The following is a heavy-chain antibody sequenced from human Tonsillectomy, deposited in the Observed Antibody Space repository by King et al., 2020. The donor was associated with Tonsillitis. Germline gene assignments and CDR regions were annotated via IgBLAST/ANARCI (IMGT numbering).Heavy chain of an antibody. CDR1: GESFSDNY. CDR3: PRERRIPKYVGYDYMRALDI. V-gene: IGHV4-34*01. Sequence: VQLQQWGAGLLKPSETLSLTCAVFGESFSDNYWTWIRQPPGTGLVLIGEINHSGSANYSPALKSRVTMSVDTSKSQFSLKLASVTAADTGIYYWPRERRIPKYVGYDYMRALDIWGQGTPVAISS. J-gene: IGHJ3*02. D-gene: IGHD5-12*01. CDR2: INHSGSA.